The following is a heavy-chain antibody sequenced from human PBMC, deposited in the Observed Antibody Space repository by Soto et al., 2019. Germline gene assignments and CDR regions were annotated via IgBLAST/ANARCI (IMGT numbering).Heavy chain of an antibody. D-gene: IGHD3-10*01. CDR3: ARDMAGWSPGEVPFPLDF. V-gene: IGHV3-9*01. CDR1: GFPFDDFA. CDR2: INWNGKTS. Sequence: VKLAESGGCLVEPGRSLRLSCVASGFPFDDFAMHWVRQAPGKGLEWVSGINWNGKTSGYADPVRGRFIVSRDNAKNSLYLQMNSLRVEDTAIYFCARDMAGWSPGEVPFPLDFWGQGTLVTVSS. J-gene: IGHJ4*02.